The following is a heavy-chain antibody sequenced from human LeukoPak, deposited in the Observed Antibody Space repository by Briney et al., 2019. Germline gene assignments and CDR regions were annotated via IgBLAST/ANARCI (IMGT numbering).Heavy chain of an antibody. CDR2: IYYSGST. CDR1: GGSISSYY. D-gene: IGHD6-19*01. CDR3: ARHPGIAVAGSIHYGMDV. V-gene: IGHV4-59*08. J-gene: IGHJ6*02. Sequence: SETLSLTCTVSGGSISSYYWSWIRQPPGKGLEWIGYIYYSGSTNYNPSLKSRVTISVDTSKNQFSLKLSSVTAADTAVYYCARHPGIAVAGSIHYGMDVWGQGTTVTVSS.